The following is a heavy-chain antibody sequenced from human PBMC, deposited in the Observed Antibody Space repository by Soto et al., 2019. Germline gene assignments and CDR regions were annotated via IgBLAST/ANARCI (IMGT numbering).Heavy chain of an antibody. CDR3: VKERDCGGVCFYFDF. Sequence: EVQLVQSGGHLVPPGGSLRISCAASGFDFYRFTMHWVRQTPERGLEWLSYIRGDSGDIRYAESIRGRFTISRDNTRNSVYLQMYSLTTEDTASYYCVKERDCGGVCFYFDFWGQGAPVTVSS. D-gene: IGHD2-21*01. CDR1: GFDFYRFT. V-gene: IGHV3-43*01. J-gene: IGHJ4*02. CDR2: IRGDSGDI.